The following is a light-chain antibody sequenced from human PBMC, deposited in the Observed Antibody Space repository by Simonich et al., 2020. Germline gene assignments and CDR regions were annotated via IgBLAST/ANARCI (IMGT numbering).Light chain of an antibody. J-gene: IGLJ3*02. V-gene: IGLV2-23*03. CDR1: SSDVGSYNL. Sequence: QSALTQPASVSGSPGQSITISCTGTSSDVGSYNLVSWYKQHPGKAPKRTFYEGSKRPSGVSNRFSGSKSGNTASLTISGLQAEDEADYYCCSYAGSSTFGVFGGGTKLTVL. CDR3: CSYAGSSTFGV. CDR2: EGS.